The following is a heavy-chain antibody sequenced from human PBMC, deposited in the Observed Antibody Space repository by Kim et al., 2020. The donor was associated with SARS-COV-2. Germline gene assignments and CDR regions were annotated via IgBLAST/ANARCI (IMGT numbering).Heavy chain of an antibody. D-gene: IGHD2-2*01. CDR3: AKGVGAFDY. Sequence: SETLSLTCAVSGGSISSGGYSWSWIRQPPGKGLEWIGYIYHSGSTYYNPSLKSRVTISVDRSKNQFFLKLSCVTAADTAVYYCAKGVGAFDYWGQGTLVTVSS. CDR2: IYHSGST. J-gene: IGHJ4*02. CDR1: GGSISSGGYS. V-gene: IGHV4-30-2*01.